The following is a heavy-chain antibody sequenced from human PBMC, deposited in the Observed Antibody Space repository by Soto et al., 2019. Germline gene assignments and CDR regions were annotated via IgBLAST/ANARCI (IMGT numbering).Heavy chain of an antibody. Sequence: GGSLRLSCAASGFTLSGYAMDWVRQAPGKGLEYVSGISSNGVGTYYANSVQGRFTISRDNSKNTVYLQMGSLRPEDMAVYYCARRARPDFYSMDVWGKGTTVTVCS. J-gene: IGHJ6*03. CDR3: ARRARPDFYSMDV. CDR2: ISSNGVGT. CDR1: GFTLSGYA. D-gene: IGHD6-6*01. V-gene: IGHV3-64*01.